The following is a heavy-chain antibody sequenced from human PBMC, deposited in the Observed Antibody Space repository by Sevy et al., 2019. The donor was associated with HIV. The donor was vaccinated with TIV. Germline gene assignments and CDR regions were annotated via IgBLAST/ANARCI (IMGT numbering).Heavy chain of an antibody. CDR1: GGSISSSSYY. Sequence: SETLSLTCTISGGSISSSSYYWGWIRQPPGKGLEWMGSLYSTGATSYNPSLESRVTVSADTSRNRFYLKLDSVSAADTAVYYCATPLPSGELEGTGGYFDLWGRGTLVTVST. V-gene: IGHV4-39*01. CDR3: ATPLPSGELEGTGGYFDL. CDR2: LYSTGAT. J-gene: IGHJ2*01. D-gene: IGHD6-19*01.